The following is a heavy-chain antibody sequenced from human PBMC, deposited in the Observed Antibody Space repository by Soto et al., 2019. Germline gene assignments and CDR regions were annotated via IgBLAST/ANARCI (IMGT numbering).Heavy chain of an antibody. D-gene: IGHD3-22*01. V-gene: IGHV4-34*01. CDR3: AKDTYYHDSRGYYVFDY. Sequence: QVQLQQWGAGLLKSSETLSLTCAVYGGSFSGYYWNWLRQPPGEGLEWIGKIDQSGSTNYNPSLKSRVTMSVDTSRSQFSLKLTSVTAMDTAVYYCAKDTYYHDSRGYYVFDYWGQGTMVTVSS. J-gene: IGHJ4*02. CDR2: IDQSGST. CDR1: GGSFSGYY.